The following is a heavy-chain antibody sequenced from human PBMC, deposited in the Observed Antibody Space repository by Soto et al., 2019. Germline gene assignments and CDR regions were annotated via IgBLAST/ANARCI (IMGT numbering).Heavy chain of an antibody. J-gene: IGHJ4*02. CDR1: GGSISSYY. CDR2: IYYSGST. V-gene: IGHV4-59*01. D-gene: IGHD4-17*01. CDR3: ARDQYGDFTNDY. Sequence: PSETLSLTCTVSGGSISSYYWSWIRQPPGKGLEWIGYIYYSGSTNYNPSLKSRVTISVDTSKNQFSLKLSSVTAADTAVYYCARDQYGDFTNDYWGQGTLVTVSS.